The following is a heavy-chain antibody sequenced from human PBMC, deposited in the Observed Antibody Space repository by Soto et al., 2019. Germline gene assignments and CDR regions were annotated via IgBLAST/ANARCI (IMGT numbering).Heavy chain of an antibody. Sequence: GGSLRLSCAASGFTFSSYAMGWVRQAPGKGLEWVSAISGSGGSTYYADSVKGRFTISRDNSKNTLYLQMNSLRAEDAAVYYCAKGMTGYYLTRAYWGQGTLVTVS. D-gene: IGHD3-9*01. CDR1: GFTFSSYA. J-gene: IGHJ4*02. CDR3: AKGMTGYYLTRAY. CDR2: ISGSGGST. V-gene: IGHV3-23*01.